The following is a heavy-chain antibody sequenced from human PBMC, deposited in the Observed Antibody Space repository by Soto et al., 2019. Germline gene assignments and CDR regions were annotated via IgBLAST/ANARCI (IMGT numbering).Heavy chain of an antibody. V-gene: IGHV6-1*01. J-gene: IGHJ5*01. Sequence: QVQLQQSGPGLVTPSQTLSLTCAISGDSVSTNDATWDWIRQSPSRGFEWLGRTYYRTRWQTDMAVSVKSLISINPDTSKDQVSLQLNSVAPDGTAVYYCARLIGNSWLDSWGQGTLVTVSS. D-gene: IGHD3-16*01. CDR3: ARLIGNSWLDS. CDR2: TYYRTRWQT. CDR1: GDSVSTNDAT.